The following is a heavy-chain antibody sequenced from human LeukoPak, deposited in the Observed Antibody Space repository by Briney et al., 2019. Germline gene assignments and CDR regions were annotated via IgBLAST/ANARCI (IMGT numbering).Heavy chain of an antibody. D-gene: IGHD6-19*01. Sequence: SETLSLTCAVYGGSFSGYYWSWIRQPPGKGLEWIGEINHSGSTNYNPSLKSRVTISVDTSKNQFSLKLSSVTAADTAVYYCARIAVAGTAFDYWGQGTLVTVSS. J-gene: IGHJ4*02. CDR3: ARIAVAGTAFDY. CDR2: INHSGST. CDR1: GGSFSGYY. V-gene: IGHV4-34*01.